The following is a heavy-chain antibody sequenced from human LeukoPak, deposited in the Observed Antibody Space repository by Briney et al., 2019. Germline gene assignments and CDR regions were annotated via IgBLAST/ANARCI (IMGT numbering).Heavy chain of an antibody. J-gene: IGHJ3*02. CDR1: GFTFSYYS. CDR3: ANSYYYASSGYPPSIAFDI. D-gene: IGHD3-22*01. V-gene: IGHV3-30-3*01. CDR2: ISYDGNNK. Sequence: GGSLRLSCAASGFTFSYYSMYWVRQAPGKGLEWVAVISYDGNNKYYSDSVKGRFTISRDNSKNTLYLQMNSLRAEDTAVYYCANSYYYASSGYPPSIAFDIWGQGTMVTVSS.